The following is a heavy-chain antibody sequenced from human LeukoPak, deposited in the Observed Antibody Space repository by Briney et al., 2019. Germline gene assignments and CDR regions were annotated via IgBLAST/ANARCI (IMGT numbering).Heavy chain of an antibody. CDR1: GITSSGAW. Sequence: PGGSLRLSCAVSGITSSGAWMQWVRQAPGKGLVWVSRINDDGSFRRYANSVKGRFTISRDNAKNTLFLQMDSLRAEDTAVYYCARVSGPGMNEYYHLWGQGTLVTVSS. D-gene: IGHD3-10*01. CDR2: INDDGSFR. CDR3: ARVSGPGMNEYYHL. V-gene: IGHV3-74*01. J-gene: IGHJ1*01.